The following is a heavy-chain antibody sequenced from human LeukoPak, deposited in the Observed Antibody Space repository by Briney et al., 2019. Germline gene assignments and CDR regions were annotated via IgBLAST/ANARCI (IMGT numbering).Heavy chain of an antibody. CDR2: MTGSGGST. CDR1: AFTFSSYA. CDR3: ARESSSTWYGSLDY. D-gene: IGHD6-13*01. J-gene: IGHJ4*02. V-gene: IGHV3-23*01. Sequence: PGRSLRLSCAATAFTFSSYAMSWVRQAPGKGLEWLSAMTGSGGSTYYADSVKGRFTISGDNSKNTLYLQMNSLRAEDAAVYYCARESSSTWYGSLDYWGQGTLVTVSS.